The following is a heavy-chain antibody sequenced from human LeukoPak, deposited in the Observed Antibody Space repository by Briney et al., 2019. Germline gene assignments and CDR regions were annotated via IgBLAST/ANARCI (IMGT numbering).Heavy chain of an antibody. Sequence: SETLSLTCTVSGGSICSYYWSWIRQPPGKGLEWIGYIYYSGSTNYNPSLKSRVTISVDTSKNQFSLKLSSVTAADTAVYYCAXXXXGAGYQLYYYGMDVWGQGTTVTVSS. D-gene: IGHD3-9*01. J-gene: IGHJ6*02. V-gene: IGHV4-59*08. CDR3: AXXXXGAGYQLYYYGMDV. CDR2: IYYSGST. CDR1: GGSICSYY.